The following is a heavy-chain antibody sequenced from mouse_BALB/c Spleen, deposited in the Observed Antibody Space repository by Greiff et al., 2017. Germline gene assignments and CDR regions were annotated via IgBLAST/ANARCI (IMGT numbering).Heavy chain of an antibody. Sequence: EVKLVESGGDLVKPGGSLKLSCAASGFTFSSYGMSWVRQTPDKRLEWVATISSGGSYTYYPDSVKGRFTISRDNAKNTLYLQMSSLESEDTAMYYGARLSLTLYAMDYWGQGTSVTVSS. CDR3: ARLSLTLYAMDY. D-gene: IGHD4-1*01. CDR1: GFTFSSYG. CDR2: ISSGGSYT. J-gene: IGHJ4*01. V-gene: IGHV5-6*02.